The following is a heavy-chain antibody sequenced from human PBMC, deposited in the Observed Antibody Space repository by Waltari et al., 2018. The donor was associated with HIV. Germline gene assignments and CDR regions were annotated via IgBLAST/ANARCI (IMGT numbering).Heavy chain of an antibody. D-gene: IGHD6-13*01. V-gene: IGHV3-33*01. J-gene: IGHJ6*02. CDR2: IWYDGSNK. Sequence: QVQLVESGGGVVQPGRSLRLSCAASGFTFSSYGMHWVRQAPGKGLGWLAVIWYDGSNKYYADSVKGRFTISRDNSKNTLYLQMNSLRAEDTAVYYCARDTAAAGPYYYYYGMDVWGQGTTVTVSS. CDR3: ARDTAAAGPYYYYYGMDV. CDR1: GFTFSSYG.